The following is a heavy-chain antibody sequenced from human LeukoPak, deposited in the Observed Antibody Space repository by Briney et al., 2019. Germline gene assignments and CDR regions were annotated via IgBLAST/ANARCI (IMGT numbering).Heavy chain of an antibody. D-gene: IGHD3-16*02. CDR1: GGSFSGYY. CDR3: ARGGYVWGSYRPPVYFDY. Sequence: PSETLSLTCAVYGGSFSGYYWSWIRQPPGKGLEWIGEINHSGSTSYNPSLKSRVTISVDTSKNQFSLKLSSVTAADTAVYYCARGGYVWGSYRPPVYFDYWGQGTLVTVSS. V-gene: IGHV4-34*01. CDR2: INHSGST. J-gene: IGHJ4*02.